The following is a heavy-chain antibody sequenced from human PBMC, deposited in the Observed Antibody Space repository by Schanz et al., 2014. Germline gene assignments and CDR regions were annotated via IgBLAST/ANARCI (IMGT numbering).Heavy chain of an antibody. Sequence: EVQLLESGGDLVQPGGSLRLSCVVSGFTFRGYAMSWVRQAPGKGLQWVSTISNGGGGYISYADFVKGRFTISTDNSMNTLSLQMNGLSADDTAIYYCAKGQGAVINNWYCDLWGRGTLVTVSS. J-gene: IGHJ2*01. CDR3: AKGQGAVINNWYCDL. D-gene: IGHD2-21*01. V-gene: IGHV3-23*01. CDR1: GFTFRGYA. CDR2: ISNGGGGYI.